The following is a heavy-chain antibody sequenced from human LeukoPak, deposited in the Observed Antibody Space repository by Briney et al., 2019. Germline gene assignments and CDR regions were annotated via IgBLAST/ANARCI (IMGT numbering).Heavy chain of an antibody. CDR3: ARDSGFSGTQRGEY. J-gene: IGHJ4*02. CDR2: ITTSGTTL. Sequence: GSLRLSCAASGFTFSSYEMNWVRQAPGKGLEWISYITTSGTTLDYADSVKGRFTISRDNAKNSLYLQMNSLRAEDTAVYYCARDSGFSGTQRGEYWGQGTLVTVSS. V-gene: IGHV3-48*03. CDR1: GFTFSSYE. D-gene: IGHD3/OR15-3a*01.